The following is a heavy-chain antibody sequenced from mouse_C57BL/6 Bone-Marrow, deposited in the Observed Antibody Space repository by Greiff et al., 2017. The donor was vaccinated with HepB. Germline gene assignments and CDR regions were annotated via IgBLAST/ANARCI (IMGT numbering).Heavy chain of an antibody. V-gene: IGHV1-31*01. CDR3: ARKGKGAWFAY. J-gene: IGHJ3*01. CDR2: IYPYNGVS. CDR1: GYSFTGYY. Sequence: EVKVVESGPELVKPGASVKISCKASGYSFTGYYMHWVKQSHGNILDWIGYIYPYNGVSSYNQKFKGKATLTVDKSSSTAYMELRSLTSEDSAVYYCARKGKGAWFAYWGQGTLVTVSA.